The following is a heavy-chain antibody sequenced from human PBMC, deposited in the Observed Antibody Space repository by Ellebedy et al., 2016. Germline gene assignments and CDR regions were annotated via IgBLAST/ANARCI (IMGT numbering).Heavy chain of an antibody. Sequence: SETLSLXCAVSGGSFSTYYWSWIRPSPGKGLEWIGEINHSGSTNYNPSLKSRVIISIDTSKNQFSLKLTSVTAADTAVYYCARPFGQMDVMGAPVRPVYSMDVWGKGTTVTVSS. J-gene: IGHJ6*03. CDR2: INHSGST. CDR1: GGSFSTYY. V-gene: IGHV4-34*01. CDR3: ARPFGQMDVMGAPVRPVYSMDV. D-gene: IGHD1-26*01.